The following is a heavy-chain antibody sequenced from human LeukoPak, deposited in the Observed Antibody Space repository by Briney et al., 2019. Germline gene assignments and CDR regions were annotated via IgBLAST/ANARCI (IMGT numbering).Heavy chain of an antibody. V-gene: IGHV3-23*01. CDR3: ARDGGHPLTSYYRAY. CDR2: IIGSGGNT. D-gene: IGHD4-11*01. J-gene: IGHJ4*02. Sequence: TGGSLRLSCAASGFRFDLYAMSWVRQAPGKGLEWVSTIIGSGGNTFYADSVKGRFTISRDNSKNTLSLQLTSLRAEDTGIYFCARDGGHPLTSYYRAYWGQGTLVTVSS. CDR1: GFRFDLYA.